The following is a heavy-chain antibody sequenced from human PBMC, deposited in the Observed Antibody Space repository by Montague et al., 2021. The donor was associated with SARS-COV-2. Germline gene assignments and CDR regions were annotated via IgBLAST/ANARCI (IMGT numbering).Heavy chain of an antibody. D-gene: IGHD6-6*01. Sequence: SETLSLTCTVSGGSISSYYWSWIRQPPGKGLEWIGYIYYSGSTNYNPSLKSRVTISVDTSKNQFSLKLSSVTAADTAVYYCARDGHIAARPADYDGMDVWGQGTTVTVSS. CDR1: GGSISSYY. CDR3: ARDGHIAARPADYDGMDV. V-gene: IGHV4-59*01. J-gene: IGHJ6*02. CDR2: IYYSGST.